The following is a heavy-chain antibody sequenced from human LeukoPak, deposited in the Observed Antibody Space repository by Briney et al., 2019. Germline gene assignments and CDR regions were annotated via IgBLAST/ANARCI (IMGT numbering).Heavy chain of an antibody. V-gene: IGHV2-5*02. CDR2: IYWDDDK. D-gene: IGHD3-10*01. CDR1: GFSLSTSGVG. CDR3: ARLRRDYYGSGSYYKGGAYAFDI. Sequence: SGPTLVKPTQTLTLTCTFSGFSLSTSGVGVGWIRQPPGKALEWLALIYWDDDKRYSPSLKSRLTITKDTSKNQVVLTMTNMDPVDTATYYCARLRRDYYGSGSYYKGGAYAFDIWGQGTMVTVSS. J-gene: IGHJ3*02.